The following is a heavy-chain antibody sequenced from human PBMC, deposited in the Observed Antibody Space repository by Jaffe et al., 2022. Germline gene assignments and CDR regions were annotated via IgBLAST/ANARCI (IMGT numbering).Heavy chain of an antibody. Sequence: QVQLQESGPGLVKPSQTLSLTCTVSGGSISSGSYYWSWIRQPAGKGLEWIGRIYTSGSTNYNPSLKSRVTISVDTSKNQFSLKLSSVTAADTAVYYCASGQSVWFGDRSYWFDPWGQGTLVTVSS. CDR2: IYTSGST. CDR1: GGSISSGSYY. J-gene: IGHJ5*02. V-gene: IGHV4-61*02. CDR3: ASGQSVWFGDRSYWFDP. D-gene: IGHD3-10*01.